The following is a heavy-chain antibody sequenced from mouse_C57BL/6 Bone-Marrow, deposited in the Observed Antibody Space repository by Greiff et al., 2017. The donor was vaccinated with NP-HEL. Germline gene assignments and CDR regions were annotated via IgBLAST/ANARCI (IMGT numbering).Heavy chain of an antibody. Sequence: QVQLQQSGAELVKPGASVKLSCKASGYTFTSYWMQWVKQRPGQCLEWIGEIDPSDSYTNYNQKFKGKATLTVDTSSSTAYMQLSSLTSEDSAVYYCANLYYSNYGWYFDVWGTGTTVTVSS. D-gene: IGHD2-5*01. J-gene: IGHJ1*03. CDR2: IDPSDSYT. V-gene: IGHV1-50*01. CDR1: GYTFTSYW. CDR3: ANLYYSNYGWYFDV.